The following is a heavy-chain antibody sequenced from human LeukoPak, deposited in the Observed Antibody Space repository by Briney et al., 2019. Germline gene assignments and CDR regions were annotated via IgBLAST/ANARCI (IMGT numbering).Heavy chain of an antibody. CDR3: ARGIAASGPSDWFDP. CDR2: CYTSGST. V-gene: IGHV4-4*07. Sequence: SETLSLTCTVSGGSISSYYWSWIRQPAGKGLEYIGRCYTSGSTNYNPSLKSRVTMSIDTSKNQFSLKLSPVTAADTAVYYCARGIAASGPSDWFDPWGQGTLVTVSS. J-gene: IGHJ5*02. CDR1: GGSISSYY. D-gene: IGHD6-13*01.